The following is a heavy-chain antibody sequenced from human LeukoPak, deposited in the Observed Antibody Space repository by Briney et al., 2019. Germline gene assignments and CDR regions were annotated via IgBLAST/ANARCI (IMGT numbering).Heavy chain of an antibody. CDR3: TKGASTGITMLGGVSTEFDY. J-gene: IGHJ4*02. CDR2: ISSNSGGI. Sequence: GGSLRLSCAASGFTFDDYAMHWVRQAPGKGLEWVSGISSNSGGIGYADSVKGRFTISRDNAKNSLYLQMNSLRTEDMALYYCTKGASTGITMLGGVSTEFDYWGQGTLVTVSS. CDR1: GFTFDDYA. D-gene: IGHD3-10*01. V-gene: IGHV3-9*03.